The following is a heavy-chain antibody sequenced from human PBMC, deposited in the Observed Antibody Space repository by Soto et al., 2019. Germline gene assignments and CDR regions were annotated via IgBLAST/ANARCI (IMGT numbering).Heavy chain of an antibody. CDR3: ARPGPFTSGWFPISAPLDS. D-gene: IGHD6-19*01. CDR2: IWSDGDND. J-gene: IGHJ4*02. V-gene: IGHV3-33*01. Sequence: QVQLVESGGGVVQPGRSLRLSCAASGFSFSSYGMHWVRQAPGKGLEWVAVIWSDGDNDYYGDSVMGRFTISRDNSKNTVHLQMISVRVDDTAVYYCARPGPFTSGWFPISAPLDSWGQGTLVTFAS. CDR1: GFSFSSYG.